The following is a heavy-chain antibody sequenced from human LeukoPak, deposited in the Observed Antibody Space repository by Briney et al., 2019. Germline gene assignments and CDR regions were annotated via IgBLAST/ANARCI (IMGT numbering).Heavy chain of an antibody. D-gene: IGHD3-22*01. J-gene: IGHJ3*02. V-gene: IGHV1-8*01. CDR1: GYTFTSYD. Sequence: ASVKVSCKASGYTFTSYDINWVRQATGQGLEWMGWMNPNSGNTGYAQKFQGRVTMTRNTSISTAYMELSSLRSEDTAVYYCARASYYYDRSGYLLPRGAFDIWGQGTMVTVSS. CDR2: MNPNSGNT. CDR3: ARASYYYDRSGYLLPRGAFDI.